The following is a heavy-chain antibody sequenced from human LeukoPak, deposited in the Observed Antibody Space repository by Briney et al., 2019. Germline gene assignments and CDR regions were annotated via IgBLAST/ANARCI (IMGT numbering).Heavy chain of an antibody. Sequence: PGRSLRPSCAASGFTFSRYTMHWVRQAPGKGLEWVAVISYDGSNKYYADSVKGRFTISRDNSKNTLYVQMNSLRAEDTAVYYCARDPDSAAHFDYWGQGTLVTVSS. CDR3: ARDPDSAAHFDY. V-gene: IGHV3-30-3*01. CDR1: GFTFSRYT. J-gene: IGHJ4*02. D-gene: IGHD2-21*01. CDR2: ISYDGSNK.